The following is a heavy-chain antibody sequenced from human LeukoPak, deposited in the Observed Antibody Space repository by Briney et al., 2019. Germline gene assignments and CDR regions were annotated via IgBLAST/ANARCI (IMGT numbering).Heavy chain of an antibody. CDR3: AQGGYYDSSGRYYFDY. CDR2: ISAYNGNT. D-gene: IGHD3-22*01. J-gene: IGHJ4*02. V-gene: IGHV1-18*01. CDR1: GYTFTSYG. Sequence: GASVKVSCKASGYTFTSYGISWVRQAPGQGLEWMGWISAYNGNTNYAQKFQGRVTITADKSTSTAYMELSSLRSEDTAVYYCAQGGYYDSSGRYYFDYWGQGTLVTVSS.